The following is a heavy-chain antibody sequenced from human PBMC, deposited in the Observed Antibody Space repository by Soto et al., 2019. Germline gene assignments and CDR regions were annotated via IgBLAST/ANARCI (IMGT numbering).Heavy chain of an antibody. CDR3: VIVVAIPGYPDN. CDR1: GGTFSSYA. J-gene: IGHJ4*02. CDR2: IVPIVDKS. V-gene: IGHV1-69*12. Sequence: QVQLVQFGAEVRQPASSVKVSCKTSGGTFSSYAISWVRQAPGQGLEWMGGIVPIVDKSTYAQKFQGRVTITADESTSTVYMELSSLRSDDTAVYFCVIVVAIPGYPDNWGQGTLVTVSS. D-gene: IGHD5-12*01.